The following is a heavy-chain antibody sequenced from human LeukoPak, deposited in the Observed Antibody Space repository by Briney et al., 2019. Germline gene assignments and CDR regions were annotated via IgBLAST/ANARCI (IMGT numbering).Heavy chain of an antibody. Sequence: GESLRLSCAASGFTFSSYGMHWVRQAPGKGLEWVAVISYDGSNKCYADSVKGRFTISRDNSKNTLYLQMNSLRAEDTAVYYCAKDGAYSSGWNPFDYWGQGTLVTVSS. CDR2: ISYDGSNK. J-gene: IGHJ4*02. CDR3: AKDGAYSSGWNPFDY. D-gene: IGHD6-19*01. V-gene: IGHV3-30*18. CDR1: GFTFSSYG.